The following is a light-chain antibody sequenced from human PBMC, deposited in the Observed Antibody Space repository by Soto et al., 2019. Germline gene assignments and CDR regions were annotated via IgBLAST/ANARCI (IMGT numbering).Light chain of an antibody. CDR1: QRLLYSDGDNY. V-gene: IGKV2-28*01. CDR3: MQALQTPNT. CDR2: LAS. Sequence: SCRSSQRLLYSDGDNYLDLYLQKPGQSPQLLIYLASNRASGVPARFSGSGSGTYFTLKISRVEAEDVGLYYCMQALQTPNTFGQGTRLEIK. J-gene: IGKJ5*01.